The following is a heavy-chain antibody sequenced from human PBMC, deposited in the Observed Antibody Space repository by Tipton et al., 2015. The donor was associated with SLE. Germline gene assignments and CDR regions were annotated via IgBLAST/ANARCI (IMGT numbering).Heavy chain of an antibody. J-gene: IGHJ4*02. D-gene: IGHD6-13*01. CDR1: GFTFSSYE. Sequence: GSLRLSCAASGFTFSSYEMNWVRQAPGKGLEWVSYISSSGSTIYYADSVKGRFTISRDNSKNTLYLQMSSLRAEDTAVYYCVKGPGRIAAYYFDYWGQGTLVTVSS. V-gene: IGHV3-48*03. CDR2: ISSSGSTI. CDR3: VKGPGRIAAYYFDY.